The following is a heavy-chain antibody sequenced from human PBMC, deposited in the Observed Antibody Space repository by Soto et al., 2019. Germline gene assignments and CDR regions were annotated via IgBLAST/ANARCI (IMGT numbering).Heavy chain of an antibody. D-gene: IGHD3-3*01. CDR1: GGSISSYY. CDR2: IYYSGST. V-gene: IGHV4-59*01. J-gene: IGHJ6*02. CDR3: ARLSITFFGGVPYGMAV. Sequence: SETLSLTCTVSGGSISSYYWSWIRQPPGKGLEWIGYIYYSGSTNYNPSLKSRVTISVDTSKNQFSLKLSSVTAADTAVYYCARLSITFFGGVPYGMAVWGQGTTVTFS.